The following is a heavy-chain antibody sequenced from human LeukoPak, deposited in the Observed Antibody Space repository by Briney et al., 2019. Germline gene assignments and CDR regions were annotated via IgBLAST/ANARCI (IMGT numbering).Heavy chain of an antibody. V-gene: IGHV3-23*01. CDR1: GFTFSNYA. CDR2: ISGSGGST. D-gene: IGHD1-26*01. Sequence: AGGSLRLSCAAPGFTFSNYAMSWVRQAPGKGLEWVSLISGSGGSTYYGDSVKGRFTISRDNSKNTLYVEMNSLRADGTAVYYCATRGVGGSPYYFDYWGQGTLVTVSS. CDR3: ATRGVGGSPYYFDY. J-gene: IGHJ4*02.